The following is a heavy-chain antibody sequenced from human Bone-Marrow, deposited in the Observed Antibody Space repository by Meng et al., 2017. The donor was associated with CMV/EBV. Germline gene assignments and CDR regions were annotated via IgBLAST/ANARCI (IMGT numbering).Heavy chain of an antibody. CDR3: AGGEELLPTYYYYGMDV. V-gene: IGHV1-69*05. CDR1: GGTFSSYA. J-gene: IGHJ6*02. D-gene: IGHD2-15*01. CDR2: IIPIFGTA. Sequence: SVKVSCKASGGTFSSYAISWVRQAPGQGLEWMGGIIPIFGTANYAQKFQGRVTITTDESTSTAYMELSSLRSEDTAVYYCAGGEELLPTYYYYGMDVWGQGTTVTVSS.